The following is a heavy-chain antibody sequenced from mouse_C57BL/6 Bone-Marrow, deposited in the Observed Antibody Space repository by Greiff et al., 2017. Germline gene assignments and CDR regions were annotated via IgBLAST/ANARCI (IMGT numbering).Heavy chain of an antibody. Sequence: VQLQQSGAELVRPGASVKLSCTASGFNIKDDYMHWVKQRPEQGLEWIGWIDPENGDTEYASKFQGKATITADTSSNTAYLQLSSLTSEDTAVYYCTGYRNYYYWGQGTTLTVSS. CDR2: IDPENGDT. CDR3: TGYRNYYY. D-gene: IGHD2-10*02. V-gene: IGHV14-4*01. J-gene: IGHJ2*01. CDR1: GFNIKDDY.